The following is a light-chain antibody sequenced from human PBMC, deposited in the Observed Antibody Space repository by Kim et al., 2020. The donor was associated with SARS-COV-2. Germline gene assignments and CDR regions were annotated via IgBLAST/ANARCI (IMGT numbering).Light chain of an antibody. J-gene: IGKJ1*01. CDR2: AGS. CDR1: QDIRND. Sequence: TSVGDRVTITCRASQDIRNDLGWYQHKPGKAPKRLIYAGSNLQSGVPSRFSGSGSGTEFTLTISSLQPEDFATYYCLQHSDFPWTFGQGTKVDIK. CDR3: LQHSDFPWT. V-gene: IGKV1-17*01.